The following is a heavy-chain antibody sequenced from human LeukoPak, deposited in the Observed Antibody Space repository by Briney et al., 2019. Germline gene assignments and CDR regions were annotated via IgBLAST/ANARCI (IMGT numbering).Heavy chain of an antibody. CDR2: ISGSGGTA. J-gene: IGHJ4*02. D-gene: IGHD3-22*01. CDR1: GFTFSIYA. V-gene: IGHV3-23*01. CDR3: AKKGYYDGSGYYMYYFDH. Sequence: GGSLRLSCAASGFTFSIYAMSWVRQAPGKGLEWVSAISGSGGTAYYADSAKGRFTIPRDNSKNTLYLQMNSLRAEDTAVYYCAKKGYYDGSGYYMYYFDHWGQGTLVTVSS.